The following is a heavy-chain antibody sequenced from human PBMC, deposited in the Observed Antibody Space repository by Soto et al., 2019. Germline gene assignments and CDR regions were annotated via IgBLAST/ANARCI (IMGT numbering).Heavy chain of an antibody. CDR3: ARYHSNGWYKWIDP. CDR1: GDSISSGDYY. J-gene: IGHJ5*02. D-gene: IGHD6-19*01. Sequence: SETLSLTCTVSGDSISSGDYYWSWIRQHPGKGLEWIGYIYYSGSTYHNPSLKSRVTMSVDTSKNQFSLKLSSMTAADTAVYYCARYHSNGWYKWIDPRGQGPLVTLSS. V-gene: IGHV4-31*03. CDR2: IYYSGST.